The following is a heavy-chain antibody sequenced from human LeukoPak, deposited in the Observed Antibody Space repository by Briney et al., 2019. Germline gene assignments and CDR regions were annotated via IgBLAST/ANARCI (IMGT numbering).Heavy chain of an antibody. CDR2: INTDGSST. CDR3: ARESGIAAALDL. J-gene: IGHJ5*02. D-gene: IGHD6-13*01. Sequence: GGSLRLSCAASGFTFSSHNMNWVRQAPGKGLVWVSRINTDGSSTSYADSVKGRFTISRDNAKNTLYLQMNSLRAEDTAVYYCARESGIAAALDLWGQGTLVTVSS. CDR1: GFTFSSHN. V-gene: IGHV3-74*01.